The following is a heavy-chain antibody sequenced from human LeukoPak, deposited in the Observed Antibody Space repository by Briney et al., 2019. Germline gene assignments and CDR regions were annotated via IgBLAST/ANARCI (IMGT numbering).Heavy chain of an antibody. V-gene: IGHV3-21*04. Sequence: PGGSLRLSCAASGFTFSSFTMNWVRQAPGKGLEWVSSIGSSGTYIYYADSVKGRFTISRDTSKNTLYLQMYSLRAEDTAVYYCAKAGTGTNMIFDYWGQGTLVTVSS. J-gene: IGHJ4*02. CDR1: GFTFSSFT. CDR2: IGSSGTYI. D-gene: IGHD1-1*01. CDR3: AKAGTGTNMIFDY.